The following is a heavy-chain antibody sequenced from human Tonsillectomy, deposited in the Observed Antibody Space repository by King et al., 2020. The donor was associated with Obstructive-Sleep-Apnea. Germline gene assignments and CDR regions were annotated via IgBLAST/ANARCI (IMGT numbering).Heavy chain of an antibody. CDR1: GFTVSSNY. D-gene: IGHD3-9*01. V-gene: IGHV3-66*01. Sequence: VQLVESGGGLVQPGGSLRLSCVASGFTVSSNYMSWVRQAPGKGREWLSVIYSGGTTYYAASVKGRFTITRNNAQNTLFLQMNSLRVEDTAVYYCARGHYDILTGYYSSPWGQGTLVTVSS. CDR2: IYSGGTT. CDR3: ARGHYDILTGYYSSP. J-gene: IGHJ5*02.